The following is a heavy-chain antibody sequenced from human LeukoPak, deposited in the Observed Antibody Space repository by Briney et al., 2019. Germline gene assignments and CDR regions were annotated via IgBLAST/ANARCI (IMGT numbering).Heavy chain of an antibody. CDR1: GFTFSDYY. CDR3: ARDSYSGSWYPYYYYGMDV. Sequence: GGSLRLSCAASGFTFSDYYMSWIRQAPGKGLEWVSYISSRSSYTNYADSVQGRFTISRDNAKNSLYLQMNSLRAEDTAVYYCARDSYSGSWYPYYYYGMDVWGQGTTVTVSS. CDR2: ISSRSSYT. V-gene: IGHV3-11*06. J-gene: IGHJ6*02. D-gene: IGHD6-13*01.